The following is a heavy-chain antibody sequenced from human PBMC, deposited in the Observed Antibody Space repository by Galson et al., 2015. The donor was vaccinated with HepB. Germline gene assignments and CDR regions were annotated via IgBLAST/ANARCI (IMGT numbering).Heavy chain of an antibody. Sequence: SLRLSCAASGFTFSSYSMNWVRQAPGKGLEWVSYISSSSSTIYYADSVKGRFTISRDNAKNSLYLQMNSLRAEDTAVYYCASLGGNYYYYYMDVWGKGTTVTVSS. CDR2: ISSSSSTI. CDR3: ASLGGNYYYYYMDV. J-gene: IGHJ6*03. V-gene: IGHV3-48*01. CDR1: GFTFSSYS. D-gene: IGHD2-15*01.